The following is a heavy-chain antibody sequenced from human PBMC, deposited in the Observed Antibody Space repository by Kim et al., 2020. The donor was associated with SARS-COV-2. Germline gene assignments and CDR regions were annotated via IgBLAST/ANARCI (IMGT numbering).Heavy chain of an antibody. CDR3: ARAAIPGAWFDP. J-gene: IGHJ5*02. Sequence: SETLSLTCTVSGGSISSGSYYWSWIRQPAGKGLEWIGRIYTSGSTNYNPSLKSRVTISVDTSKNQFSLKLSSVTAADTAVYYCARAAIPGAWFDPWGQGTLVTVSS. CDR2: IYTSGST. V-gene: IGHV4-61*02. CDR1: GGSISSGSYY. D-gene: IGHD3-10*01.